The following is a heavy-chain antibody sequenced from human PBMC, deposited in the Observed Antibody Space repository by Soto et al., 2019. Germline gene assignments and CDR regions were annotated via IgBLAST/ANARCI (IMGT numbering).Heavy chain of an antibody. Sequence: QVQLQESGPGLVKASGTLSLTCSLSGGSTSGYYWSWIRQPAGKGLEWIGSIYSSGRAHYNPSLKSPLTMSVFQNYLSLTLNSVTAADPAVYYCARNYDVNPALDYWYFDLWGPGTQVTVSS. D-gene: IGHD3-16*01. CDR3: ARNYDVNPALDYWYFDL. CDR2: IYSSGRA. J-gene: IGHJ2*01. V-gene: IGHV4-4*07. CDR1: GGSTSGYY.